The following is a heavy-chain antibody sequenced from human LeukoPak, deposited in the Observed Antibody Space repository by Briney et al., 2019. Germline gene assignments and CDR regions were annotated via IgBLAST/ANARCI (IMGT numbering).Heavy chain of an antibody. V-gene: IGHV4-59*01. CDR3: ARTGGYDETLDY. CDR1: GGSISSYY. Sequence: SETLSLTCTVSGGSISSYYWSWIRQPPGKGLEWIGYIYYSGSTNYNPSLKSRVTISVDTSKNQFSLKLSSVTAADTAVYYCARTGGYDETLDYWGQGTLVTVSS. J-gene: IGHJ4*02. D-gene: IGHD5-12*01. CDR2: IYYSGST.